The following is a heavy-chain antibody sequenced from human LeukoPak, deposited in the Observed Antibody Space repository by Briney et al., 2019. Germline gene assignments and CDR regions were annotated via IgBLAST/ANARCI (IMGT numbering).Heavy chain of an antibody. V-gene: IGHV4-39*01. D-gene: IGHD4-17*01. CDR3: ARGYGTTVTTYAFDI. Sequence: SETLSLTCTVSGGSISSSPYYWAWIRQPPGKGLEWIAIISYSGSTYYNPSLKSRVTISLDKSKNQLSLRLSSVTAADTAVYYCARGYGTTVTTYAFDIWGQGTMVTVSS. CDR1: GGSISSSPYY. CDR2: ISYSGST. J-gene: IGHJ3*02.